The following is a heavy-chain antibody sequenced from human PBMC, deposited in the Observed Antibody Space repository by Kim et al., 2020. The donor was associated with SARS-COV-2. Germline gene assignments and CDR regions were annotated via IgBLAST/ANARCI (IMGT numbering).Heavy chain of an antibody. Sequence: NPPLKSRVTISVDTSKNQFSLKLSSVTAADTAVYYCARAYSGSYGAYFDYWGQGTLVTVSS. D-gene: IGHD1-26*01. CDR3: ARAYSGSYGAYFDY. J-gene: IGHJ4*02. V-gene: IGHV4-4*09.